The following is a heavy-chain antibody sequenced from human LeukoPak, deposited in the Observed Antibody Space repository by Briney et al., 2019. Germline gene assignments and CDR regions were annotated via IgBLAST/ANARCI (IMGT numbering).Heavy chain of an antibody. V-gene: IGHV3-66*01. Sequence: GGSLRLSCAASGFSVRAIYMSWVRQLPGKGLEWVSVITRGGNTEYADSVKGRVTISRDNAENSLYLQMNSLRAEDTAVYYCARGGWTTVTPSDYWGQGTLVTVSS. CDR3: ARGGWTTVTPSDY. J-gene: IGHJ4*02. CDR2: ITRGGNT. CDR1: GFSVRAIY. D-gene: IGHD4-11*01.